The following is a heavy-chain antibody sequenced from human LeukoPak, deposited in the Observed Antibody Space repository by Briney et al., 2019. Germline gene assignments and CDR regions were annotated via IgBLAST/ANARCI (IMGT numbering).Heavy chain of an antibody. V-gene: IGHV3-7*01. J-gene: IGHJ4*02. CDR1: GFTFGTYW. CDR2: IQQDGSEK. D-gene: IGHD3-10*01. CDR3: ARGHYQIEL. Sequence: GESLRLSCAASGFTFGTYWMSWVRQAPGKGLEWVATIQQDGSEKYYVDSVKGRFTISRDNAKNSLYLQINSLRAEDTAVYYCARGHYQIELWGQGTLVTVSS.